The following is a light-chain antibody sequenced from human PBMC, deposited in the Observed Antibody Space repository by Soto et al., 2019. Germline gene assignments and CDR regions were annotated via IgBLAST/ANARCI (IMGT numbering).Light chain of an antibody. CDR3: QQYGSSPLT. CDR1: LSVTSNY. J-gene: IGKJ4*01. CDR2: GAS. V-gene: IGKV3-20*01. Sequence: EIVLTQSPGILSLSPGERATLSCRASLSVTSNYLAWYQQKPGQAPRLLIYGASSRATGIPDRFSGSGSGTDFTLTISRLEPEDFAVYYCQQYGSSPLTFGGGTKV.